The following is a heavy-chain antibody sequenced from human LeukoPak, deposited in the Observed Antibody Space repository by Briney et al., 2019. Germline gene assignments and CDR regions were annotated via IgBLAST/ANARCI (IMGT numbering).Heavy chain of an antibody. V-gene: IGHV3-7*04. CDR2: INQDGSKK. J-gene: IGHJ4*02. CDR3: ARARIGDFWSGYYTVLDY. D-gene: IGHD3-3*01. CDR1: GFTFSNFW. Sequence: PGGSLRLSCAASGFTFSNFWMSWVRQAPGKGLEWVANINQDGSKKYYVDSVKGRFTISRDNAKNSLYLQMNSLRAEDTAVYYCARARIGDFWSGYYTVLDYWGQGTLVTVSS.